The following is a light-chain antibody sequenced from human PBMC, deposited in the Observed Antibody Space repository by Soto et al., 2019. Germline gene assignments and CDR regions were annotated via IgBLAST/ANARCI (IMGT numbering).Light chain of an antibody. V-gene: IGKV3-20*01. CDR1: QSVSSSY. CDR3: YHYGRYGWT. CDR2: GAS. J-gene: IGKJ4*01. Sequence: EIVLTQSPGTLSLSPGERATLSCRASQSVSSSYLAWYQQKPGQAPRLLIYGASSRATGIPDRFSGSGSGRAVTLSISTMARQDLADYSVYHYGRYGWTFGGGTKVEIK.